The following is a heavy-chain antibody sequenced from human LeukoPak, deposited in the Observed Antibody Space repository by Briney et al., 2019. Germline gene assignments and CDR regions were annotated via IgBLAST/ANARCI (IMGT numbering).Heavy chain of an antibody. Sequence: SETLSLTCTVSGGSISSYYWSWIRQPPGKGLEWIGYIYYSGSTNYNSSLRSRVSISVDTSNNHFSLNMSSVTAADSAIYYCVRHGNDIPPDQWGQGTLVTVSS. J-gene: IGHJ4*02. CDR3: VRHGNDIPPDQ. V-gene: IGHV4-59*08. D-gene: IGHD1-1*01. CDR1: GGSISSYY. CDR2: IYYSGST.